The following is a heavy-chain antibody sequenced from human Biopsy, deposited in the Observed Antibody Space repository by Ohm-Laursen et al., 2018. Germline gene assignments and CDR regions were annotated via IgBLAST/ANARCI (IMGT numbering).Heavy chain of an antibody. V-gene: IGHV3-21*01. D-gene: IGHD2-8*01. Sequence: SLRLSCSASGFPFSNYGMNWVRQAPGKGLEWVSSISASGNHIYYTDSVKGRFTVSRDNGKNSVYLQMNSLRVEDTAVYYCARDGEAKYCKHGVCPSDFWGQGTLVTVSS. CDR1: GFPFSNYG. CDR2: ISASGNHI. CDR3: ARDGEAKYCKHGVCPSDF. J-gene: IGHJ4*02.